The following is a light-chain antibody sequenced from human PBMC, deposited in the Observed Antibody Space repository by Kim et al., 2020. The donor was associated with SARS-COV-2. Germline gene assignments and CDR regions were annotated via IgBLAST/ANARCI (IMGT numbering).Light chain of an antibody. V-gene: IGLV1-40*01. CDR3: QSYDNSLSNSV. CDR1: TSNGGAGDG. CDR2: GNS. J-gene: IGLJ3*02. Sequence: RVTIACTGGTSNGGAGDGVHWYQPLPGTAPKLLIYGNSNRPSGVPDRFSGSKSGTSASLAITGLQAEDEADYYCQSYDNSLSNSVFGGGTQLTVL.